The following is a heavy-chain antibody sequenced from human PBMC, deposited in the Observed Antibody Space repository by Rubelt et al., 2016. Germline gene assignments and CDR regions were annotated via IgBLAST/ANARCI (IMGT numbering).Heavy chain of an antibody. CDR1: GFTFSSYW. D-gene: IGHD6-6*01. Sequence: QVQLVESGGGVVQPGRSLRLSCAASGFTFSSYWMSWVRQAPGKGLEWVAVIWYDGSNNYYADSCKVRFTISRDNSKNTLYLQMNSLRAEDTAVYYCARGDSSLGAFDIWGQGTMVTVSS. V-gene: IGHV3-33*01. CDR3: ARGDSSLGAFDI. CDR2: IWYDGSNN. J-gene: IGHJ3*02.